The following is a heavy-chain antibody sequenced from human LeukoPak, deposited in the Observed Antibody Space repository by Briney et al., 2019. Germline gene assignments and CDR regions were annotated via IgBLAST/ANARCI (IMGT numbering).Heavy chain of an antibody. D-gene: IGHD2-21*02. Sequence: GGFLRLSCAASGFTFSDSWMHWVRQTPGKGLVWVSRITSDGRSAAYADSVKGRFTISRDNAKNTLYLQMSSLRAEDTAVYYCARGPETADYWFDPWGQGTLVTVSS. V-gene: IGHV3-74*01. CDR1: GFTFSDSW. CDR3: ARGPETADYWFDP. CDR2: ITSDGRSA. J-gene: IGHJ5*02.